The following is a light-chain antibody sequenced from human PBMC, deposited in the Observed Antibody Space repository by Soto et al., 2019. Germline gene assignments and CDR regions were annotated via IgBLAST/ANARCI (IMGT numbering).Light chain of an antibody. V-gene: IGLV2-23*01. CDR3: CSYAGSSTLV. CDR1: SSDVGSYNL. CDR2: EGS. J-gene: IGLJ2*01. Sequence: QSVLTQPASVSGSPGQSITISFTGTSSDVGSYNLVSWYQQHPGKAPKLMIYEGSKRPSGVSNRFSGSKSGNTASLTISGLQAEDEDEYYCCSYAGSSTLVFGGGTKLTVL.